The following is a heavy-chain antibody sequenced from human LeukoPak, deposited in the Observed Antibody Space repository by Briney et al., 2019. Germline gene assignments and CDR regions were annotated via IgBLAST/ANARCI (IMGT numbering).Heavy chain of an antibody. CDR1: GNYW. D-gene: IGHD5-12*01. J-gene: IGHJ4*02. CDR2: ISGSGGST. V-gene: IGHV3-23*01. CDR3: AKVEGGYSGYPYYFDY. Sequence: GGSLRLSCAASGNYWMHWVRQAPGKGLEWVSAISGSGGSTYYADSVKGRFTISRDNSKNTLYLQMNSLRAEDTAVYYCAKVEGGYSGYPYYFDYWGQGTLVTVSS.